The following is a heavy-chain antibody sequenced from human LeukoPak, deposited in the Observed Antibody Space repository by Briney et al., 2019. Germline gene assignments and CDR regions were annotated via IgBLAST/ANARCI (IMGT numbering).Heavy chain of an antibody. D-gene: IGHD2-8*01. CDR2: ISYDGSNK. Sequence: PGGSLRLSCVASGFTFSSYPMHWVRQAPGKGLEWVAVISYDGSNKYYADSVKGRFTISRDNSKNTLYLQMNSLRAEDTAVYYCARDQVLRSSFDYWGQGTLVTVSS. V-gene: IGHV3-30-3*01. CDR3: ARDQVLRSSFDY. J-gene: IGHJ4*02. CDR1: GFTFSSYP.